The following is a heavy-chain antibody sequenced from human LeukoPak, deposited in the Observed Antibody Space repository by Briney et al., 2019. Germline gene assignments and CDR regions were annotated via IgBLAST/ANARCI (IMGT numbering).Heavy chain of an antibody. CDR3: ARGSGTYFRTYFDP. Sequence: SETPSLTCSVSGYSISSGFYWGWIRQPPGRGLEWIGSIYHSGSTSYNPSLKSRLTISVDTSKNQFSLNLSSLTAADTAIYYCARGSGTYFRTYFDPWGQGILVTVSS. D-gene: IGHD3-10*01. CDR1: GYSISSGFY. CDR2: IYHSGST. V-gene: IGHV4-38-2*01. J-gene: IGHJ5*02.